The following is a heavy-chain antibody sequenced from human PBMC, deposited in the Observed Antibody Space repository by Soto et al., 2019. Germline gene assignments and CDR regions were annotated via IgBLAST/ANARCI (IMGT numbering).Heavy chain of an antibody. CDR3: ARARRSSGWGTFRRGYFDY. J-gene: IGHJ4*02. V-gene: IGHV4-59*01. D-gene: IGHD6-19*01. Sequence: PSETLSLTCTVSGGSISSYYWSWIRQPPGKGLEWIGYIYYSGSTNYNPSLKSRVTISVDTSKNQFSLKLSSVTAADTAVYYCARARRSSGWGTFRRGYFDYWGQGTLVTVSS. CDR1: GGSISSYY. CDR2: IYYSGST.